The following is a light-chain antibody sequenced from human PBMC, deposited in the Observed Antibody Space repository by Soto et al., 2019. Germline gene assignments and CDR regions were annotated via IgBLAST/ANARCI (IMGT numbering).Light chain of an antibody. Sequence: QSVLAQAPSASGTPGQTVTISCSGGSSNIKTNGVSWYQQVPGAAPKLLIYSNSQRPSGAPDRFSGSKSGTSASLAISGLHSEDEATYHCSTLDDILNGLIFGGGTKLTVL. CDR1: SSNIKTNG. CDR3: STLDDILNGLI. CDR2: SNS. V-gene: IGLV1-44*01. J-gene: IGLJ2*01.